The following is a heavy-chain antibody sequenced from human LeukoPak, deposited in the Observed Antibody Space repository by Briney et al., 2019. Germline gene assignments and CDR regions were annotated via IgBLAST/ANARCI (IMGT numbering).Heavy chain of an antibody. CDR2: ISTSGITT. V-gene: IGHV3-23*01. Sequence: GGSLRLSCAASGFTFSTCAMGWVRQAPGKGLEWVSTISTSGITTFYADSVKGRFTISRDNSKNTLYLQMNSLRAEDTAVYYCAKRRLQDQPHYDFGGQGTLVTVSS. CDR1: GFTFSTCA. CDR3: AKRRLQDQPHYDF. J-gene: IGHJ4*02. D-gene: IGHD3-3*01.